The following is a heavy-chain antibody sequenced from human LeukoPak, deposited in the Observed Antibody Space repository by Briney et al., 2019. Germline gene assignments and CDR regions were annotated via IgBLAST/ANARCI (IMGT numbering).Heavy chain of an antibody. Sequence: KSSETLSLTCTVSGGSISSGAYYWSWIRQHPGKGLEWIGYIYYSGITYYTPSLKSRVTMSVDTSKIQFSLKLNSVTAADTAVYYCARGRGYNANNWFDPWGQGTLVTVSS. CDR1: GGSISSGAYY. CDR3: ARGRGYNANNWFDP. V-gene: IGHV4-31*03. CDR2: IYYSGIT. D-gene: IGHD1-1*01. J-gene: IGHJ5*02.